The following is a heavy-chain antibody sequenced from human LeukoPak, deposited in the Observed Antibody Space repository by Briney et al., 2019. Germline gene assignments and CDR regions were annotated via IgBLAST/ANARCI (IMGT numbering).Heavy chain of an antibody. Sequence: PGGSLRVSCAASGFTFSSYAMSWVRQAPGKGLEGVSAICGCVGSTYYVDHVKGRFSSSRDNTKDTLYLQMNSLRAEDTADYYWAKGSKRYGDYGYGGDYWGRGTLVTVSS. D-gene: IGHD4-17*01. CDR2: ICGCVGST. J-gene: IGHJ4*02. CDR1: GFTFSSYA. CDR3: AKGSKRYGDYGYGGDY. V-gene: IGHV3-23*01.